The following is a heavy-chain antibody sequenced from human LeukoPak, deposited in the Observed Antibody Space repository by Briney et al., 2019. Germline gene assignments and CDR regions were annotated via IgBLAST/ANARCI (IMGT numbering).Heavy chain of an antibody. CDR3: AREWDYDSSGYYYYY. J-gene: IGHJ4*02. CDR2: VIPLFGTA. D-gene: IGHD3-22*01. Sequence: SVKVSCKAAGGTFSKYAISWVRQAPGQGLEWMGGVIPLFGTANYAQKFQGRVTITADESTSTAYMELSSLRSDDTAVYYCAREWDYDSSGYYYYYWGQGTLVTVSS. CDR1: GGTFSKYA. V-gene: IGHV1-69*13.